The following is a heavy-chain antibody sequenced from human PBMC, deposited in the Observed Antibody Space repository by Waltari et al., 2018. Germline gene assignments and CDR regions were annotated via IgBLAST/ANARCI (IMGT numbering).Heavy chain of an antibody. CDR2: IRSKAYGGTT. D-gene: IGHD1-26*01. V-gene: IGHV3-49*04. Sequence: TFGDYAMSWVRQAPGKGLEWVGFIRSKAYGGTTEYAASVKGRFTISRDDSKSIAYLQMNSLKTEDTAVYYCTRDWRVGATIDYWGQGTLVTVSS. CDR3: TRDWRVGATIDY. J-gene: IGHJ4*02. CDR1: TFGDYA.